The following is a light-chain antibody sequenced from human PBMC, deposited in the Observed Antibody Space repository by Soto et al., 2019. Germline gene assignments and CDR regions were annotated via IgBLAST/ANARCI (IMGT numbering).Light chain of an antibody. Sequence: DIQMTQSPSSLSASVGDRVTITCRASQSISSYLNWYQQKPGKAPKLLIYAASSLQSGVPSRFRGSGSGTDFTLTIRSLQPEDFATYYCQRCYRTPRALGQGTKVEIK. V-gene: IGKV1-39*01. CDR2: AAS. CDR1: QSISSY. CDR3: QRCYRTPRA. J-gene: IGKJ1*01.